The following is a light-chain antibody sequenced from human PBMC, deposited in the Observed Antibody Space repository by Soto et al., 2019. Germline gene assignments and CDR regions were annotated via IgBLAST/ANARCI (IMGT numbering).Light chain of an antibody. CDR2: GKN. CDR3: QSYDSSLSDSI. CDR1: SSNIGAGYD. V-gene: IGLV1-40*01. Sequence: QSVLTQPPSMSGAPGQRVTISCTGGSSNIGAGYDVHWYQQLPGTAPKLLIFGKNNRPSWVPDRFSGSKSGTSASLAITGLQAEDEGDYYCQSYDSSLSDSIFGGGTKVTVL. J-gene: IGLJ2*01.